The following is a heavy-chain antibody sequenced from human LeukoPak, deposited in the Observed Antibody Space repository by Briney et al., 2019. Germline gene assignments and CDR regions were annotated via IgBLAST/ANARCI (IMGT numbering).Heavy chain of an antibody. Sequence: GGSLRLSCAASGFTFSSYSMNWVRQAPGKGLEWVSSISSSSSYIYYADSVKGRFTISRDNSKNTLYLQMNSLRAEDTAVYYCAKDGVPCSGGSCYTDFPYTSYFDYWGQGTLVAVSS. V-gene: IGHV3-21*01. J-gene: IGHJ4*02. CDR2: ISSSSSYI. D-gene: IGHD2-15*01. CDR3: AKDGVPCSGGSCYTDFPYTSYFDY. CDR1: GFTFSSYS.